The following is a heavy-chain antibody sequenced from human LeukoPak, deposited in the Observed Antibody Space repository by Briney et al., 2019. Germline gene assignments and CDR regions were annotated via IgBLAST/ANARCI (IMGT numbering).Heavy chain of an antibody. CDR1: GFTVSTNY. D-gene: IGHD2-2*01. Sequence: GGSLRLSCAASGFTVSTNYMSWVRQAPGKGLEWVSSISSSSSHIHYADSVKGRFTISRDNAKNSLHLQMNSLRAEDTAVYYCARNQIVVAPAAPDYWGQGTLVTVSS. V-gene: IGHV3-21*01. CDR3: ARNQIVVAPAAPDY. J-gene: IGHJ4*02. CDR2: ISSSSSHI.